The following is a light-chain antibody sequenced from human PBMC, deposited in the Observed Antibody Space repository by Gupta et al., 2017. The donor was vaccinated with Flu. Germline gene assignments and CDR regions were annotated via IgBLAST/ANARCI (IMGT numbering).Light chain of an antibody. Sequence: DIVMTQTPRSLPVAPGESASISCRSSKSIWDSDDGNNDLDWYLQKPGQSPQLLIYSVSYRAYGVPDRFSGSGSGADLTLKISKGNAEDVRSYHCRLRAENPYSFGQGTXLEIK. CDR2: SVS. CDR1: KSIWDSDDGNND. V-gene: IGKV2-40*01. J-gene: IGKJ2*03. CDR3: RLRAENPYS.